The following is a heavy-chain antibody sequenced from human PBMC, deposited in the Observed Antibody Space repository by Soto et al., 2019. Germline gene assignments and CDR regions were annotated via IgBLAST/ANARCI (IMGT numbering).Heavy chain of an antibody. Sequence: GGSLRLSCAASGFTFSDYYMSWIRQAPGKGLEWVSYISSSSSYTNYADSVKGRFTISRDNAKNSLYPQMNSLRAEDTAVYYCARVMYSSGWNNYYYGMDVWGQGTTVTVSS. D-gene: IGHD6-19*01. CDR2: ISSSSSYT. V-gene: IGHV3-11*06. CDR3: ARVMYSSGWNNYYYGMDV. J-gene: IGHJ6*02. CDR1: GFTFSDYY.